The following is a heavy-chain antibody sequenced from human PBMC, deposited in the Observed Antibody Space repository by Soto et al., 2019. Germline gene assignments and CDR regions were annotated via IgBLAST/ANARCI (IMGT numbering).Heavy chain of an antibody. CDR2: IYRSGST. Sequence: QVQLQESGPGLVKPSGTLSLTCAVSSGSISNDNWWNWVRQPPGKGLVWIGEIYRSGSTNYNPSLKIRVTISLDKSTNKFSLQLSSVTAADTAVYYCATNSYYSLGVWGQGTTVTVSS. CDR1: SGSISNDNW. V-gene: IGHV4-4*02. CDR3: ATNSYYSLGV. J-gene: IGHJ6*02.